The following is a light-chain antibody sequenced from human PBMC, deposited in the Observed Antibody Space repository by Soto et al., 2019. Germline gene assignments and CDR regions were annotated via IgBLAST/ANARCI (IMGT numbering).Light chain of an antibody. V-gene: IGKV3-20*01. Sequence: EIVLTQSPGTLSLSPGERATLSCRASQSVSSSYLAWYQQKPGQAPRLLIYGASSRATGIPDRFSGSGSGTDLTLTISRLEPEDFAVYYCQQYCSSPWTFGQGTKVEI. J-gene: IGKJ1*01. CDR3: QQYCSSPWT. CDR2: GAS. CDR1: QSVSSSY.